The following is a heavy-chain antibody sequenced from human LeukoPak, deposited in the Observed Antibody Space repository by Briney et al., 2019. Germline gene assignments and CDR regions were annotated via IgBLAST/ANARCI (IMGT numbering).Heavy chain of an antibody. CDR1: GLTFSNAW. J-gene: IGHJ4*02. Sequence: GGSLRLSCAASGLTFSNAWMSWVRQAPGKGLEWVGRIKSKTDGGTTDYAAPVKGRFTISRDDSKNTLYLPMNSLKTEDTAVYYCTTVSGSSWSFDYWGQGTLVTVSS. CDR3: TTVSGSSWSFDY. V-gene: IGHV3-15*01. D-gene: IGHD6-13*01. CDR2: IKSKTDGGTT.